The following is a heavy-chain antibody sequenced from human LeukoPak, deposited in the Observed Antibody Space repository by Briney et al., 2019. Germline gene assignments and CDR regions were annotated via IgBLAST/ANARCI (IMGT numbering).Heavy chain of an antibody. Sequence: ASVKVSCKASGYTFTSYYMHWVRQAPAQGREWMGIIKLSGGSTSYAQKFQGRVTMTRDTSTSTVYMELSSLRSEDTAVYYCARPSDSSGYYYNYWGQGTLVTVSS. CDR1: GYTFTSYY. V-gene: IGHV1-46*01. D-gene: IGHD3-22*01. CDR3: ARPSDSSGYYYNY. CDR2: IKLSGGST. J-gene: IGHJ4*02.